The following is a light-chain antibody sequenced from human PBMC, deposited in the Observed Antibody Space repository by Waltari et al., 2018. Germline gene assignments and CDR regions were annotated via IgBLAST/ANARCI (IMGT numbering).Light chain of an antibody. CDR3: QQYYSYPLI. V-gene: IGKV1-8*01. Sequence: AIRITQSPSSLSASTGDRVTITFRASQGISSYLAWYQQKPGKAPKLLIYAASTLQSGVPSRFSGSGSGTDFTLTISCLQSEDFATYYCQQYYSYPLIFGPGTKVDIK. CDR1: QGISSY. J-gene: IGKJ3*01. CDR2: AAS.